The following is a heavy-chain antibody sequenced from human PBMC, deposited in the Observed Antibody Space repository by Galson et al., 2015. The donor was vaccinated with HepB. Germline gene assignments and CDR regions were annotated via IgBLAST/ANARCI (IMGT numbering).Heavy chain of an antibody. CDR1: GGTFSSYA. D-gene: IGHD6-19*01. CDR3: ARGRDSSGWYGSVDY. V-gene: IGHV1-69*13. CDR2: IIPIFGTA. Sequence: SVKVSCKASGGTFSSYAISWVRQAPGQGLEWMGGIIPIFGTANYAQKFQGRVTITADESTSTAYMGLSSLRSEDTAVYYCARGRDSSGWYGSVDYWGQGTLVTVSS. J-gene: IGHJ4*02.